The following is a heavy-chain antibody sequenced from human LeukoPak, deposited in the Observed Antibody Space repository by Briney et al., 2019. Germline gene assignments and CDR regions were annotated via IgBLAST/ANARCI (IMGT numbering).Heavy chain of an antibody. CDR3: AKDVYYDSSGASDY. CDR2: ISWNSGSI. CDR1: GFTFSSYA. Sequence: GGSLRLSCAASGFTFSSYAMHWVRQAPGKGLEWVSGISWNSGSIGYADSVKGRFTISRDNAKNSLYLQMNSLRAEDTALYYCAKDVYYDSSGASDYWGQGTLVTVSS. V-gene: IGHV3-9*01. D-gene: IGHD3-22*01. J-gene: IGHJ4*02.